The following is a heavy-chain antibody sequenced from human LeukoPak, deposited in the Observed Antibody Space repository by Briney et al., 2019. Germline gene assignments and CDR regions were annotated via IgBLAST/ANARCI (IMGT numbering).Heavy chain of an antibody. J-gene: IGHJ4*02. D-gene: IGHD3-22*01. CDR2: IWYDGSNK. CDR3: VKDSSNYYDSSGYYYFDY. Sequence: GGSLRLSCAASGFTFSSYGMHWVRQAPGKGLEWVAVIWYDGSNKYYADSVKGRFTISRDNSKNTLYLQMNSLRAEDTAVYYCVKDSSNYYDSSGYYYFDYWGQGTLVTVSS. V-gene: IGHV3-33*06. CDR1: GFTFSSYG.